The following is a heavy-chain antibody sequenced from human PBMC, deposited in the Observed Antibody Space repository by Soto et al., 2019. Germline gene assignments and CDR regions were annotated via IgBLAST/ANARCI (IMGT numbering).Heavy chain of an antibody. J-gene: IGHJ4*02. CDR1: GFTFSRVR. CDR2: ICSGSSDT. Sequence: GGSLRLSCEASGFTFSRVRMNWVRQLPGKGLEWVVSICSGSSDTWYADSLMGRFIISRDNAKNSLFLQMNTLRPEDTAMYYCARVAYWGPGTQVTVSS. CDR3: ARVAY. V-gene: IGHV3-21*01.